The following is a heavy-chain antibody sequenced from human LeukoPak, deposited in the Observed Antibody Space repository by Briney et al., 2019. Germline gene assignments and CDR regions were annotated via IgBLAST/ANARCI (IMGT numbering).Heavy chain of an antibody. J-gene: IGHJ4*02. CDR2: ISGSGGST. Sequence: PGGSLRLSCAASGFTFSSYWMHWVRQGPGKGLEWVSAISGSGGSTYYADSVKGRFTISRDNSKNTLYLQMNSLSAEDTAVYYCAKTRDYDSSGYSTTPYFDYWGQGTLVTVSS. CDR1: GFTFSSYW. V-gene: IGHV3-23*01. CDR3: AKTRDYDSSGYSTTPYFDY. D-gene: IGHD3-22*01.